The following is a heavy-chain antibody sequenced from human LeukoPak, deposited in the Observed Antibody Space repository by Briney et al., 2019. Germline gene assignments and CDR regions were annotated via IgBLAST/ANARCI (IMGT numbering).Heavy chain of an antibody. Sequence: GGPLRLSCAVSGLTFSSYSMNWVRQAPGKGLEWVSSISSSSSYIYYADSVKGRFPISRDNAKNSLYLQMNSRRAEDTAVYYCARVLSSGWYGDYWGQGTLVTVSS. CDR3: ARVLSSGWYGDY. J-gene: IGHJ4*02. V-gene: IGHV3-21*01. CDR2: ISSSSSYI. CDR1: GLTFSSYS. D-gene: IGHD6-19*01.